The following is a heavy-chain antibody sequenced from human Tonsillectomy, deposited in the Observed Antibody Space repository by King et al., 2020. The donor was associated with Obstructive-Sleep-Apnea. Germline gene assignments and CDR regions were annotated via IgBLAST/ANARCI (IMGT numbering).Heavy chain of an antibody. V-gene: IGHV5-51*01. D-gene: IGHD2-8*01. CDR2: IYPGDSDT. J-gene: IGHJ2*01. Sequence: QLVQSGAEVKKPGESLKISCKVSGYSFTNYWIGWVRQMPGKGLEWMGIIYPGDSDTRYSPSFQGQVTISADKSISTAYLQWSSLNASDNAIYYCARRKWAWFFDIWGRGTLVTVSS. CDR1: GYSFTNYW. CDR3: ARRKWAWFFDI.